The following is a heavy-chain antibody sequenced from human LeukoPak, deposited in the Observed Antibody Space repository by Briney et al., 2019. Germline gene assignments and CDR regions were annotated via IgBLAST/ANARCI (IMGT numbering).Heavy chain of an antibody. CDR2: IIPIFGTA. V-gene: IGHV1-69*06. Sequence: SVKVSCKASGGTLSSYAISWVRQAPGQGLEWMGRIIPIFGTANYAQKFQGRVTITADKSPSTAYMELTSLRSEDTAVYYCARDQYCSSTSCPNSYYYYMDVWGKGTTVTVSS. CDR3: ARDQYCSSTSCPNSYYYYMDV. J-gene: IGHJ6*03. D-gene: IGHD2-2*01. CDR1: GGTLSSYA.